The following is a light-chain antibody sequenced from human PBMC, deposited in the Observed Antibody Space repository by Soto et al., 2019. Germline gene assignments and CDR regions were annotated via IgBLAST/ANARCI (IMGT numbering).Light chain of an antibody. CDR3: QQYGNSPST. J-gene: IGKJ1*01. CDR2: GAT. CDR1: QSVRSSY. V-gene: IGKV3-20*01. Sequence: DIVLTHSPGTLSLSPGERATLSCRASQSVRSSYLAWYQQKPGQAPRLLIYGATIRAAGIPDRFSGSGSGTDFTLTISRLEPEDFAVYFCQQYGNSPSTFGQGTKVEIK.